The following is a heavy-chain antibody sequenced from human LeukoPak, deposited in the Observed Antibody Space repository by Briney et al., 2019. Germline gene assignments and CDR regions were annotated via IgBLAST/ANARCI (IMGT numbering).Heavy chain of an antibody. V-gene: IGHV3-33*06. Sequence: GRSLRLSCAASGFTFSSYGMHWVRQAPGKGLEWVAVIWYDGSNKYYADSVKGRFTISRDNSKNTLYLQMNSLRAEDTAVYYCANSFKVGVTDAFDIWGQGTMVTVSS. D-gene: IGHD1-26*01. CDR2: IWYDGSNK. J-gene: IGHJ3*02. CDR3: ANSFKVGVTDAFDI. CDR1: GFTFSSYG.